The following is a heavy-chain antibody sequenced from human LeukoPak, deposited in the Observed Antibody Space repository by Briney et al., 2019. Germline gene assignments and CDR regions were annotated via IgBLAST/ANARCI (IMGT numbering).Heavy chain of an antibody. V-gene: IGHV3-30*04. D-gene: IGHD6-19*01. CDR3: ARDSSGSYNWFDP. Sequence: GRSLRLSCAASGFSFSSYAMHWVRQAPGKGLEWVAVISYDGSNEYYPDSVKGRFTISRDSSKNTLYLQMNSLRAEDTAVYYCARDSSGSYNWFDPWGQGTLVTVSS. CDR1: GFSFSSYA. J-gene: IGHJ5*02. CDR2: ISYDGSNE.